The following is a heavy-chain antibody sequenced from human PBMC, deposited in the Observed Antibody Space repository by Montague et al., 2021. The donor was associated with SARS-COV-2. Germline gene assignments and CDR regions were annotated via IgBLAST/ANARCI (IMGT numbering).Heavy chain of an antibody. CDR3: ARGPKYSSGWTGYYYGLDV. V-gene: IGHV3-33*01. CDR2: IWYDESKE. D-gene: IGHD6-19*01. CDR1: GFIFRRYV. J-gene: IGHJ6*02. Sequence: SLRLSCAASGFIFRRYVMHWVRRAPGKGLEWMAVIWYDESKEYYXXSVKGRFIISRDTSKDILFLQMSSLRVEDTAVYYCARGPKYSSGWTGYYYGLDVWGPGTTVTVSS.